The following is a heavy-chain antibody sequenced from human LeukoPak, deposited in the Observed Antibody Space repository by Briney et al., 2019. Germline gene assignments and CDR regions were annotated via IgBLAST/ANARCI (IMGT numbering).Heavy chain of an antibody. CDR3: ARGNGITIFGVGVYYYMDV. Sequence: SETLSLTCAVYGGSFSGYYWSWIRQPPGKGLEWIGRIYTSGSTNYNPSLKSRVTMSVDTSKNQFSLKLSSVTAADTAVYYCARGNGITIFGVGVYYYMDVWGKGTTVTVSS. J-gene: IGHJ6*03. CDR2: IYTSGST. D-gene: IGHD3-3*01. CDR1: GGSFSGYY. V-gene: IGHV4-59*10.